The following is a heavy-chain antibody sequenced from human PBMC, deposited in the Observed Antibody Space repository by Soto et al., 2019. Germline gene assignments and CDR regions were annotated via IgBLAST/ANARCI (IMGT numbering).Heavy chain of an antibody. J-gene: IGHJ6*02. V-gene: IGHV4-59*08. CDR1: GGSISSYY. CDR3: GRRGNYYYYAMDV. D-gene: IGHD3-16*01. CDR2: IYYSGST. Sequence: SETLSLTCTVSGGSISSYYWSWIRQPPGKGLEWIGYIYYSGSTNYNPSLKSRVTISVDTSKNQFSLKLSSVTAADTAIYYCGRRGNYYYYAMDVGGQGTTVTVSS.